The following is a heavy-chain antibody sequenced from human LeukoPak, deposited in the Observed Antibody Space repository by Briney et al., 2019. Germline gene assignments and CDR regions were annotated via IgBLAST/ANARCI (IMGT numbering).Heavy chain of an antibody. CDR3: ARAAAVTNSWYYFDY. V-gene: IGHV4-30-4*01. Sequence: PSQTLSLTCTVSGDSVSSGDHHWSWIRQPPGKGLEWIGYIRYGGSTYYNPSLKSRIIISVDMSKNQFSLSLNSLGAADSAVYFCARAAAVTNSWYYFDYWGQGTLVTVSS. CDR2: IRYGGST. D-gene: IGHD6-13*01. J-gene: IGHJ4*02. CDR1: GDSVSSGDHH.